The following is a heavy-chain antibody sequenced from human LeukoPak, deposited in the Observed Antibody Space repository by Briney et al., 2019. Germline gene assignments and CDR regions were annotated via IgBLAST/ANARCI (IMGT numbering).Heavy chain of an antibody. CDR2: IYFSGST. J-gene: IGHJ4*02. CDR1: GGSISSDY. CDR3: AKDRELWFGELLY. V-gene: IGHV4-59*01. D-gene: IGHD3-10*01. Sequence: KPSETLSLTCTVSGGSISSDYWSWIRQPPGKGLEWIGYIYFSGSTNYNPSLKSRVTISVDTSKTQLSLKLSSVTAADTAVYYCAKDRELWFGELLYWGQGTLVTVSS.